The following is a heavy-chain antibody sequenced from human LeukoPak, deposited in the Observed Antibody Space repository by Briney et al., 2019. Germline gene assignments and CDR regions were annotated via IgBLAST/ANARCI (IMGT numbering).Heavy chain of an antibody. Sequence: GGSLRLSCAASGFTFSSYSMNWVRQAPGRGLEWVSSISSSSSYIYYADSVKGRFTISRDNAKNSLYLQMNSLRAEDTAVYYCASEYYYDSSGYLPGPPYFDYWGQGTLVTVSS. CDR3: ASEYYYDSSGYLPGPPYFDY. V-gene: IGHV3-21*01. J-gene: IGHJ4*02. CDR1: GFTFSSYS. CDR2: ISSSSSYI. D-gene: IGHD3-22*01.